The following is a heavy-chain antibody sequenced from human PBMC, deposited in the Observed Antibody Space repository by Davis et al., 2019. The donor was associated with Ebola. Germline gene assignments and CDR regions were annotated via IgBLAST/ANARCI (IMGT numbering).Heavy chain of an antibody. V-gene: IGHV3-23*01. J-gene: IGHJ4*02. D-gene: IGHD3-10*01. Sequence: GESLKISCAASGFVFSIYAMSWVRQAPGKGLEWVSCISGSGGSTEYADSAKGRLTISRDNAKNTLYLQMNSLRAEDTAVYYCAKDISPHIGVIVTQVDYWGQGTLVTVSS. CDR1: GFVFSIYA. CDR3: AKDISPHIGVIVTQVDY. CDR2: ISGSGGST.